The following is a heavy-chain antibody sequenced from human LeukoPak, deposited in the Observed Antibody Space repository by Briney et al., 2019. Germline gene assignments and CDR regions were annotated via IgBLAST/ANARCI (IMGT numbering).Heavy chain of an antibody. D-gene: IGHD4-17*01. Sequence: GGSLRLSCVASGFTFSSYAINWVRQAPGKGLEWVSGTSGSGGRTYYADSVKGRFTISRENSKNTLYLQMNSLRAEDTAVYYCAKVRLYGDYPEIDYWGQGTLVAVSS. J-gene: IGHJ4*02. CDR1: GFTFSSYA. CDR2: TSGSGGRT. CDR3: AKVRLYGDYPEIDY. V-gene: IGHV3-23*01.